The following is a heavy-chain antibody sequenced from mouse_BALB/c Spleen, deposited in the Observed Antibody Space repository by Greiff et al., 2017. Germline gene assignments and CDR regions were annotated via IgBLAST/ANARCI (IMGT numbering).Heavy chain of an antibody. V-gene: IGHV1S41*01. CDR1: GYTFTSYW. CDR3: ARTGTCWYFDV. CDR2: IAPGSGST. D-gene: IGHD4-1*01. Sequence: DLVKPGASVKLSCKASGYTFTSYWINWIKQRPGQGLEWIGRIAPGSGSTYYNEMFKGKATLTVDTSSSTAYIQLSSLSSEDSAVYFCARTGTCWYFDVWGAGTTVTVSS. J-gene: IGHJ1*01.